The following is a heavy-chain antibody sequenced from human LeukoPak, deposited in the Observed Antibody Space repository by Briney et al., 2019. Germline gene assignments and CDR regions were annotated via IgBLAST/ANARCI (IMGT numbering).Heavy chain of an antibody. V-gene: IGHV4-59*08. CDR2: IYYSGST. D-gene: IGHD1-26*01. CDR1: GGSISSYF. J-gene: IGHJ3*02. Sequence: PSETLSLTCTVSGGSISSYFWSWIRQPPGKGLDWIGYIYYSGSTNYNPSLKSRVTISVDTSKNQFSLKLTSVTAADTAVYYCARLDSGSYAFDIWGQGTMVTVSS. CDR3: ARLDSGSYAFDI.